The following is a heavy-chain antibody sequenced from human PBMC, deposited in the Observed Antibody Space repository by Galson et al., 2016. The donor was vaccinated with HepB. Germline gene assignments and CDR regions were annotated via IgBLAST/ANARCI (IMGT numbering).Heavy chain of an antibody. J-gene: IGHJ4*02. CDR1: GFPFSSYA. V-gene: IGHV3-23*01. CDR2: ISGTGRSR. CDR3: AKTVIGDYYFDF. D-gene: IGHD3-16*02. Sequence: SLRLSCAASGFPFSSYAMSWVRQAPGKGLEWVSGISGTGRSRYYGDSMKGRFTVSRDNSKNTLYLQINSLRAEDTALYYCAKTVIGDYYFDFWGQGTLVTVSS.